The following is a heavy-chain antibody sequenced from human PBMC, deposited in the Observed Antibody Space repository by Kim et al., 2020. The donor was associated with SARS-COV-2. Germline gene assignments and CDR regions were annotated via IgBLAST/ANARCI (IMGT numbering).Heavy chain of an antibody. Sequence: VKGRFTISRDNSKNTLYLQMNSLRAEDTAVYYCARSGIVVVPAAIGWFDPWGQGTLVTVSS. CDR3: ARSGIVVVPAAIGWFDP. J-gene: IGHJ5*02. D-gene: IGHD2-2*01. V-gene: IGHV3-30*01.